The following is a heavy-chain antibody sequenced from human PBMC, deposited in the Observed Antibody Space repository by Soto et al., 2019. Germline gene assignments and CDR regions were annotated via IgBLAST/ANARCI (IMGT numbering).Heavy chain of an antibody. V-gene: IGHV4-59*01. CDR1: GGSISSYY. Sequence: QVQLQESGPGLVKPSETLSLTCTVSGGSISSYYWSWIRQPPGKGLEWIGYIYYSGSTNYNPSLKSRVTISVDTSKNQFSLKLSSVSAADTAVYYCARDRENYVETMGLDYWGQGTLVTVSS. D-gene: IGHD4-17*01. J-gene: IGHJ4*02. CDR3: ARDRENYVETMGLDY. CDR2: IYYSGST.